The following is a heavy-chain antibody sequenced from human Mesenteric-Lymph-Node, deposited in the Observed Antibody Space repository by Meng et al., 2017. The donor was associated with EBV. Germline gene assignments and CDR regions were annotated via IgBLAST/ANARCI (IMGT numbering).Heavy chain of an antibody. CDR2: IIHGGSP. J-gene: IGHJ4*02. CDR3: ARRPTGIDY. D-gene: IGHD2-8*02. Sequence: QWQQQPGGEGLLQPSETLALPRPVNGGSLSGAYWNWIRQPPGKGLEWIGEIIHGGSPSYNPSLKSRVTISIDTSKNQLSLMLSSVTAADTAVYYCARRPTGIDYWGQGTLVTVSS. V-gene: IGHV4-34*12. CDR1: GGSLSGAY.